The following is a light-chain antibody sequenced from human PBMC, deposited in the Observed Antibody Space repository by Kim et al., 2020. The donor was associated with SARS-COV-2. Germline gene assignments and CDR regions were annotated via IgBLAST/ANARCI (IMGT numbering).Light chain of an antibody. Sequence: ALGQTVRMTGQGDSRRSYYASWYQQKPVQAPVLVIYGKNNRPSGIPHRFSGSISGNTASLTISGAQAEDEADYYCNSRDSSGNHVFGTGTKVTVL. V-gene: IGLV3-19*01. CDR1: SRRSYY. CDR2: GKN. J-gene: IGLJ1*01. CDR3: NSRDSSGNHV.